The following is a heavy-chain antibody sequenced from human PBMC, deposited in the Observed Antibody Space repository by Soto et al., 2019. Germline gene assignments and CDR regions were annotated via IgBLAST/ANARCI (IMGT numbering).Heavy chain of an antibody. D-gene: IGHD3-10*01. CDR1: GFTFTSSA. V-gene: IGHV1-58*01. J-gene: IGHJ6*02. CDR3: AAEGWYYYGSGSPNMDV. Sequence: GASVKVSCKASGFTFTSSAVQWVRQARGQRLEWIGWIVVGSGNTNYAQKFQERVTITRDMSTSTAYMELSSLRSEDTAVYYCAAEGWYYYGSGSPNMDVWGQGTTVTVSS. CDR2: IVVGSGNT.